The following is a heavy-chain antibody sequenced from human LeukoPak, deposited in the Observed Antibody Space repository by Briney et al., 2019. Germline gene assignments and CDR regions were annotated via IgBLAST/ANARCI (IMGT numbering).Heavy chain of an antibody. CDR2: ISWNSGSI. Sequence: GRSLRLSCAASGFTFDDYAMHWVRQAPGKGLEWVSGISWNSGSIGYADSVKGRFTISRDNAKNSLYLQMNSLRAEDTALYYCAKAYPGIAAATGAFDIWGQGTMVTVSS. V-gene: IGHV3-9*01. D-gene: IGHD6-13*01. CDR1: GFTFDDYA. CDR3: AKAYPGIAAATGAFDI. J-gene: IGHJ3*02.